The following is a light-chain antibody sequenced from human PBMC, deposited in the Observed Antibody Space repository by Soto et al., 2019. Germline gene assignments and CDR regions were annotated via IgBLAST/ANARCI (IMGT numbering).Light chain of an antibody. J-gene: IGKJ4*01. V-gene: IGKV3-20*01. CDR2: GAS. CDR3: QQYDNSPLT. Sequence: VLTQSPGTLVLSPGERAALSCRASQSVSSSYLAWYQQKPGQAPRLLIYGASNRATGIPDRFSGSGSGTDFTLTISRLEPEDFAVYYCQQYDNSPLTFGGGTKVDI. CDR1: QSVSSSY.